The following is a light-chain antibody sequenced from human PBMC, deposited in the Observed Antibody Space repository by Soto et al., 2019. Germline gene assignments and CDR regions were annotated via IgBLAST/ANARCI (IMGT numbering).Light chain of an antibody. J-gene: IGKJ1*01. CDR3: QQYGSYSPWT. Sequence: DIQMTQSPTTLSASVGDRVTITCRASQSIGSWLAWYQQKPGKAPKLLIYKAPTLESGVPSRFSGSGSGTEFILTISSLQPDDFASYYCQQYGSYSPWTFGQGTKVEIK. CDR1: QSIGSW. V-gene: IGKV1-5*03. CDR2: KAP.